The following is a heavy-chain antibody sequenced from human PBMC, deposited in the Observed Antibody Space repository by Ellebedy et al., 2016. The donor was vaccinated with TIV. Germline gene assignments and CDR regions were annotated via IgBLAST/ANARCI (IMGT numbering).Heavy chain of an antibody. CDR1: AGTFISYA. J-gene: IGHJ5*02. CDR2: IIPIFGTA. Sequence: SVKVSXXASAGTFISYAISWVRQAPGQGLEWMGGIIPIFGTANYAQKFQGRVTITADESTSTAYMELSSLRSEDTAVYYCARDPQKGYGGNWFDTWGQGTLVTVSS. CDR3: ARDPQKGYGGNWFDT. D-gene: IGHD4-23*01. V-gene: IGHV1-69*13.